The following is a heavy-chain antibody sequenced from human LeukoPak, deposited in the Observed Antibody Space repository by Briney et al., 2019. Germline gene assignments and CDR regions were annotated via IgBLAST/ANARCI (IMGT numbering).Heavy chain of an antibody. Sequence: GRSLRLSCAASGFTFSSYGMHWVRQAPGKGLECVAVISYDGSNKCYADSVKGRFTISRDNSKNTLYLQMNSLRAEDTAVYYCAKDGDSYYFDYWGQGTLVTVSS. J-gene: IGHJ4*02. CDR3: AKDGDSYYFDY. CDR2: ISYDGSNK. D-gene: IGHD7-27*01. V-gene: IGHV3-30*18. CDR1: GFTFSSYG.